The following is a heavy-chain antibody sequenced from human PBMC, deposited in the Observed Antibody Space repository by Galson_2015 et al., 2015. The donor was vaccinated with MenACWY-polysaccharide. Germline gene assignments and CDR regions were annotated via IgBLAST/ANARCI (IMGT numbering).Heavy chain of an antibody. CDR1: GFTFSNDW. CDR2: IKSKYNGGTT. Sequence: SLRLSCAPSGFTFSNDWMSWVRQAPGKGLEWVGRIKSKYNGGTTDYAAHVKGRFSISSDDSQSTAYLQMNSLRTDDTGIYYCTTWGRDVHWGQGTVLTVSP. J-gene: IGHJ4*02. CDR3: TTWGRDVH. D-gene: IGHD3-10*01. V-gene: IGHV3-15*01.